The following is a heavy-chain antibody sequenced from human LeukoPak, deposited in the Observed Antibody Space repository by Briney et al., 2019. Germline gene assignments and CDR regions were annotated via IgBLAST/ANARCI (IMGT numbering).Heavy chain of an antibody. D-gene: IGHD5-24*01. Sequence: SQTLSLTCTVSGASISFGEYYWTWIRQHPGQGLEYIGSIFYDGGTYSNPALNSRVSISTDTSKNQFSLELNSVTAADTAVYYCARVMSTGVNYRGYFDFWGQGAHVTVSS. V-gene: IGHV4-31*03. CDR2: IFYDGGT. CDR3: ARVMSTGVNYRGYFDF. CDR1: GASISFGEYY. J-gene: IGHJ4*02.